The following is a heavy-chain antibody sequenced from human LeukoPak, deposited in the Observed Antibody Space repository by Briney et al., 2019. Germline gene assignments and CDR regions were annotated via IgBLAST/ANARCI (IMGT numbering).Heavy chain of an antibody. CDR3: ARGDDGSGYYYGNFDY. J-gene: IGHJ4*02. Sequence: SETLSLTCTVSGGSISSSSYYWGWIRQPPGKGLEWIGSIYYSGSTYYNPSLKSRVTISVDTSKNQFSLKLSSVTAADTAVYYCARGDDGSGYYYGNFDYWGQGTLVTVSS. CDR2: IYYSGST. CDR1: GGSISSSSYY. D-gene: IGHD3-22*01. V-gene: IGHV4-39*07.